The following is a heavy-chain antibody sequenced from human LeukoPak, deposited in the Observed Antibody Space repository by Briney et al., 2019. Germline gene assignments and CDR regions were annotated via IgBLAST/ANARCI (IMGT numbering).Heavy chain of an antibody. V-gene: IGHV3-23*01. CDR1: GFTFSSYA. CDR3: AKDYYGSGSYYNEAYDY. Sequence: LPGGSLRLSCAASGFTFSSYAMSWVRQAPGKGLEWVSTISGSGGSTYYADSVKGRLTISRDNSKNTLYLQMNSLRAEDTAVYYCAKDYYGSGSYYNEAYDYWGQGTLVTVSS. CDR2: ISGSGGST. J-gene: IGHJ4*02. D-gene: IGHD3-10*01.